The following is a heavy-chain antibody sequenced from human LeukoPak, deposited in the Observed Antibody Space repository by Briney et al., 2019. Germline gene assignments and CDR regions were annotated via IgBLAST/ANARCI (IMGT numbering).Heavy chain of an antibody. Sequence: SETLSLTCTVSGGSISSYYWSWIRQPPGKGLEWIGYIYYSGSTNYNPSLKSRVTISVDTSKNQFSLKLSSVTAADTAVYYCARESYYDSSGYYDAFDIWGQGTMVTVSS. CDR1: GGSISSYY. CDR3: ARESYYDSSGYYDAFDI. V-gene: IGHV4-59*01. D-gene: IGHD3-22*01. J-gene: IGHJ3*02. CDR2: IYYSGST.